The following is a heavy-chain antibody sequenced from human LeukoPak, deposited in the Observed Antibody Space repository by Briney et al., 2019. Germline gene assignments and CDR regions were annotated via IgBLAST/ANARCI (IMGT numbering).Heavy chain of an antibody. CDR1: GYTFTSYG. J-gene: IGHJ4*02. Sequence: ASVKVSCKASGYTFTSYGISWVRQAPGRGLEWMGWISAYNGNTNYAQKLQGRVTMTTDTSTSTAYMELRSLRSDDTAVYYCAREEREYDSSGYLYYFDYWGQGTLVTVSS. D-gene: IGHD3-22*01. V-gene: IGHV1-18*01. CDR3: AREEREYDSSGYLYYFDY. CDR2: ISAYNGNT.